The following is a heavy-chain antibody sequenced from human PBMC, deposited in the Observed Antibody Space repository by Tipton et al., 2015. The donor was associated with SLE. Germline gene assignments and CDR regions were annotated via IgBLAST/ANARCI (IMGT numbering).Heavy chain of an antibody. CDR1: GGSISSYY. D-gene: IGHD6-19*01. Sequence: TLSLTCTVSGGSISSYYLSWIRQPPGKGLEWIGYIYTSGSTNHNPSLKGRVTISVDTSKNQFSLKLSSVTAADTAVYYCASAYSSGWFDYWGQGTLVTVSS. CDR2: IYTSGST. V-gene: IGHV4-4*08. CDR3: ASAYSSGWFDY. J-gene: IGHJ4*02.